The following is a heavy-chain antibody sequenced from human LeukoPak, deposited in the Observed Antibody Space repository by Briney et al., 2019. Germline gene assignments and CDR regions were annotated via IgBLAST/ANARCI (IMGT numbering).Heavy chain of an antibody. V-gene: IGHV1-69*13. CDR1: GGALSSYA. CDR2: IIPIFGTA. J-gene: IGHJ4*02. D-gene: IGHD2-15*01. CDR3: ARGWGYENYFDY. Sequence: SVKVSCKASGGALSSYAISWVRQAPGQGLEWMGGIIPIFGTANYTQKFQGRVTITADESTSTAYMELSSLRSEDTAVYYCARGWGYENYFDYWGQGTLVTVSS.